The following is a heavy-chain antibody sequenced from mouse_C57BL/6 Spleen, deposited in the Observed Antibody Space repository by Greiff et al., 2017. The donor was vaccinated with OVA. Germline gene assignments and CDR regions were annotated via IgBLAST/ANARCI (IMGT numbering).Heavy chain of an antibody. CDR1: GYSFTGYF. Sequence: EVQLVESGPELVKPGDSVKISCKASGYSFTGYFMNWVMQSHGQSLEWIGRINPYNGDTFYNQKFKGKATLTVDKSSSTAHMELRSLTSEDSAVYYCARSKITTVVEDYFDYWGQGTTLTVSS. CDR3: ARSKITTVVEDYFDY. CDR2: INPYNGDT. J-gene: IGHJ2*01. V-gene: IGHV1-20*01. D-gene: IGHD1-1*01.